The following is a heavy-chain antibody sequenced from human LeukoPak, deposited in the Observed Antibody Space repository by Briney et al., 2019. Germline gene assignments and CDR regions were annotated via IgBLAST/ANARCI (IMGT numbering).Heavy chain of an antibody. CDR2: IYHSGST. Sequence: PSETLSLTCTVSGYSISSGYYWGWIRQPPGKGLEWIGSIYHSGSTYYNPSLKSRVTISVDTSKNQFSLKLSSVTAADTAVYYCARADGDYYYYYMDVWGKGTTVTVSS. V-gene: IGHV4-38-2*02. CDR1: GYSISSGYY. D-gene: IGHD4-17*01. CDR3: ARADGDYYYYYMDV. J-gene: IGHJ6*03.